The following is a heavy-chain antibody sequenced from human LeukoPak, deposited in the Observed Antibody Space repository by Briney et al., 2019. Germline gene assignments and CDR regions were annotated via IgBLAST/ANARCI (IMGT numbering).Heavy chain of an antibody. CDR1: GFTFSSYA. Sequence: GGSLRLSCAASGFTFSSYAMSWVRQAPGEGLEWVSVIYSGGSTYYADSVKGRFTISRDNSKNTLYLQMNSLRAEDTAVYYCARARSREYSSGWYHDYWGQGTLVTVSS. V-gene: IGHV3-53*01. CDR2: IYSGGST. D-gene: IGHD6-19*01. CDR3: ARARSREYSSGWYHDY. J-gene: IGHJ4*02.